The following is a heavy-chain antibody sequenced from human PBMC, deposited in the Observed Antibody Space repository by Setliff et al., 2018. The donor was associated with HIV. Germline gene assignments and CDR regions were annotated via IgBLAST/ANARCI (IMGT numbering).Heavy chain of an antibody. CDR2: IYSSGNT. V-gene: IGHV4-61*02. J-gene: IGHJ4*02. CDR3: ARGGDGYNPGGGTFDH. Sequence: SETLSLPCTVSGVSINSGNYYWGWIRQPAGKRLEWIGRIYSSGNTNYNPSLKSRVTISADTSKNQFSLRLKSVAAAETAVYYCARGGDGYNPGGGTFDHWGQGTLVT. D-gene: IGHD1-1*01. CDR1: GVSINSGNYY.